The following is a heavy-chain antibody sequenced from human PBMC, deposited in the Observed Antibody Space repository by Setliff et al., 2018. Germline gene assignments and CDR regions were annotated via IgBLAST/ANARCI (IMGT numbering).Heavy chain of an antibody. CDR3: ARDTRDRYDKSGHYLSFDS. D-gene: IGHD3-22*01. V-gene: IGHV1-69*13. CDR1: GGTFSSSG. CDR2: FIPILGAT. Sequence: GASVKVSCKSSGGTFSSSGITWVRQAPGQGLQWLGRFIPILGATNYAQNFQGRVTITADESTSTGYMELRSLRSDDTAVYYCARDTRDRYDKSGHYLSFDSWGQGTRVTVSS. J-gene: IGHJ4*02.